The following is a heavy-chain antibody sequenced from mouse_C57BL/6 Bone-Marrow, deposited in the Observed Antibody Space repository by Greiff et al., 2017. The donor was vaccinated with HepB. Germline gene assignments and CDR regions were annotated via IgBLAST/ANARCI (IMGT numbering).Heavy chain of an antibody. V-gene: IGHV5-12*01. CDR3: ARQSNDAMDY. J-gene: IGHJ4*01. D-gene: IGHD2-5*01. CDR2: ISNGGGST. Sequence: EVNVVESGGGLVQPGGSLKLSCAASGFTFSDYYMYWVRQTPEKRLEWVAYISNGGGSTYYPDTVKGRFTISRDNAKNTLYLQMSRLKSEDTAMYYCARQSNDAMDYWGQGTSVTVSS. CDR1: GFTFSDYY.